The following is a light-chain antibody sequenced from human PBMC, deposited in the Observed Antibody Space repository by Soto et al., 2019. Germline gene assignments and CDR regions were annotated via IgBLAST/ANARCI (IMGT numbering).Light chain of an antibody. CDR2: DAS. CDR3: QQHTNWPLT. Sequence: ETVLTQSPATLSLSPGEGATLSCRASHSVSTYLAWYQQKPGQTPRLLIYDASTRATGIPARFSGSGSGTGFTLNISSLEPEDFAVYYCQQHTNWPLTFGGGTKVDIK. J-gene: IGKJ4*01. CDR1: HSVSTY. V-gene: IGKV3-11*01.